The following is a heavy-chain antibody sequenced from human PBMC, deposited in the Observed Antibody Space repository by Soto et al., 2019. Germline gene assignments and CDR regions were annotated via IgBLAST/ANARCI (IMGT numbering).Heavy chain of an antibody. V-gene: IGHV3-23*01. CDR1: GFSFSSDT. CDR2: ITGGGGTR. Sequence: EVQLLESGGGLVQPGGSLSLSCAASGFSFSSDTMTWVRQAPWKGLEWVSGITGGGGTRYYADSVKGRFTISKDNSKNTQWRQMDRLRAEDAAVYYCAKGRGSSYGYFDYWGQGSLVAVSS. D-gene: IGHD5-18*01. J-gene: IGHJ4*02. CDR3: AKGRGSSYGYFDY.